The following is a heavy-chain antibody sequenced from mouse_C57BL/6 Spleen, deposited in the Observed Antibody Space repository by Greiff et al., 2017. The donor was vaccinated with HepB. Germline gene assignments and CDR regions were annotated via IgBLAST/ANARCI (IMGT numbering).Heavy chain of an antibody. CDR3: ARVDGYYAMDY. CDR2: IDPNSGAT. CDR1: GSHFTSYW. Sequence: QLQQPGAAPLQPGASSKLSCKASGSHFTSYWTPWVKQRPGRGLHRTGRIDPNSGATKYNEKFKSKATLTVDKPSSTAYMQLRGLEAEDSAVYYCARVDGYYAMDYWGQGTSVTVSS. D-gene: IGHD2-3*01. V-gene: IGHV1-72*01. J-gene: IGHJ4*01.